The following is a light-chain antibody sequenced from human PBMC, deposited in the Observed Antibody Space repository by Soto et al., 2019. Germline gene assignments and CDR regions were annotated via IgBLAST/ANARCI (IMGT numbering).Light chain of an antibody. CDR2: DDN. Sequence: SYELAQPPSVSVAPGQTARITCGGNNIETKSVHWYQQKAGQAPVVVVYDDNDRPSGIPERFSGSNSGNTATLTISRVEAGDEADYYCQVWDSSSDHYVFGIGNKLTVL. J-gene: IGLJ1*01. CDR3: QVWDSSSDHYV. CDR1: NIETKS. V-gene: IGLV3-21*02.